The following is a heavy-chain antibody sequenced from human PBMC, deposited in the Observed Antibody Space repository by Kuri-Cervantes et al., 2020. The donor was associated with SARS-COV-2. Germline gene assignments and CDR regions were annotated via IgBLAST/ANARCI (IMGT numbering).Heavy chain of an antibody. D-gene: IGHD3-9*01. CDR3: ARATTGDLDAFDI. Sequence: SETLSLTCTVSGVSITSRYWSWIRQSPGKGLQWVGHIYYSGRTSHNPSLKSRITISVDTTKNQFSLQLSSVTAADTAVYYCARATTGDLDAFDIWGQGTLVTVSS. CDR2: IYYSGRT. CDR1: GVSITSRY. V-gene: IGHV4-59*11. J-gene: IGHJ3*02.